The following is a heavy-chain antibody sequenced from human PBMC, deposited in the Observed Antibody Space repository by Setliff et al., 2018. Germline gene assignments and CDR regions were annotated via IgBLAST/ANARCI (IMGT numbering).Heavy chain of an antibody. CDR1: GLPISAYT. Sequence: PGGSLRLSCAASGLPISAYTMAWIRQAPGKGLEWVSSISSMSSFIYQADSVKGRFTISRDNAKNSLYLQMNSLRADDTAVYYCARASFGNFGSALEYFHHWGQGTLVTVSS. CDR2: ISSMSSFI. D-gene: IGHD1-7*01. V-gene: IGHV3-21*01. CDR3: ARASFGNFGSALEYFHH. J-gene: IGHJ1*01.